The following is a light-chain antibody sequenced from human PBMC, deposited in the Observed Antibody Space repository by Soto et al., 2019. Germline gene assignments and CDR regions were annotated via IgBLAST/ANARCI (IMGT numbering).Light chain of an antibody. CDR1: QSINSN. CDR3: QQYNNWWT. CDR2: GAS. V-gene: IGKV3-15*01. J-gene: IGKJ1*01. Sequence: VMTQSPATLSVSPGERATLSCRASQSINSNLAWYQQRPGQAPRLLIYGASTRATGIPARFSGGGSGTEFSLTISSLQSEDFAVYYCQQYNNWWTFGQGTKVDIK.